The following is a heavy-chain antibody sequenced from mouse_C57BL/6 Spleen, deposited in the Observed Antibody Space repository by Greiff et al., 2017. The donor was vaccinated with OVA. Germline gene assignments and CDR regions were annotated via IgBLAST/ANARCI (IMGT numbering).Heavy chain of an antibody. V-gene: IGHV2-2*01. CDR3: ARKGDDYDAFAY. D-gene: IGHD2-4*01. J-gene: IGHJ3*01. CDR1: GFSLTSYG. CDR2: IWSGGST. Sequence: QVQLKESGPGLVQPSQSLSITCTVSGFSLTSYGVHWVRQSPGKGLEWLGVIWSGGSTDYNAAFISRLSISKDNSKSQVFFKMNSLQADDTAIYYCARKGDDYDAFAYWGQGTLVTVSA.